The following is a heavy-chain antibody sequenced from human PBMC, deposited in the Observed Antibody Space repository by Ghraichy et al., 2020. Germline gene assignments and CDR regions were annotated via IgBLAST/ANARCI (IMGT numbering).Heavy chain of an antibody. CDR3: ARDLGHYDVWRAYYYYGMDV. J-gene: IGHJ6*02. CDR1: GYTFTSYG. D-gene: IGHD3-3*01. Sequence: ASVKVSCKASGYTFTSYGISWVRQAPGQGLEWMGWISAYNGNTNYAQKLQGRVTMTTDTSTSTAYMELRSLRSDDTAVYYCARDLGHYDVWRAYYYYGMDVWGQGTTVTVSS. V-gene: IGHV1-18*04. CDR2: ISAYNGNT.